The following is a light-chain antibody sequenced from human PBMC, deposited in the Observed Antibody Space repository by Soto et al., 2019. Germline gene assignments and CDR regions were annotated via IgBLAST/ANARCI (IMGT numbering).Light chain of an antibody. CDR2: WAS. CDR1: QVFLYISNNKNY. J-gene: IGKJ1*01. Sequence: IVMTQSPDPLAVSLGETATINCESIQVFLYISNNKNYLAWYQQKPGQPPKLLIYWASTRESGVPDRFSGSGSGTDFTLTISSLQAEDVAVYYCQQYYSTPQTFGQGTKVDIK. CDR3: QQYYSTPQT. V-gene: IGKV4-1*01.